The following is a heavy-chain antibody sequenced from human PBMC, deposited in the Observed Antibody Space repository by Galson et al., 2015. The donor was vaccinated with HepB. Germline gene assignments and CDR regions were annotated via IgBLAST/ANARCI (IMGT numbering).Heavy chain of an antibody. CDR1: GFTFRSYG. V-gene: IGHV3-30*18. CDR2: ISNDGRNK. Sequence: SLRLSCAASGFTFRSYGMHWVRQAPGKGLEWVAFISNDGRNKYYGDSVRGRFTISRDNSKNTLYLEMNSLRVEDRAVYYCAKEESGDIGYWGQGTLVTVSS. CDR3: AKEESGDIGY. D-gene: IGHD1-26*01. J-gene: IGHJ4*02.